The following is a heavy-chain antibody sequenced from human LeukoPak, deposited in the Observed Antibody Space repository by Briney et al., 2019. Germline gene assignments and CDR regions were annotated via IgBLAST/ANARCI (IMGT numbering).Heavy chain of an antibody. V-gene: IGHV4-4*07. CDR1: GGSISSYY. J-gene: IGHJ6*03. CDR2: IYTSGST. D-gene: IGHD2-2*01. CDR3: ARGKGYCTSTSCGYCSGGSCYAIYYYYYMDV. Sequence: PSETLSLTCTVSGGSISSYYWSWIRQPAGKGLEWIGRIYTSGSTNYNPSQKSRVTMSVDTSKNQFSLKLNSVTAADTAVHYCARGKGYCTSTSCGYCSGGSCYAIYYYYYMDVWGKGTTVTVSS.